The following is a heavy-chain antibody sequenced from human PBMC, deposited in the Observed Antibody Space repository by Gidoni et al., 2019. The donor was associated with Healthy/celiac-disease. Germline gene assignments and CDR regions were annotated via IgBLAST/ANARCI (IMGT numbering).Heavy chain of an antibody. Sequence: EVQLVEYGGGLVQPGGSLKLSCAASGCTFSGSAMHWVRQASGKGLEWVGRIRSKANSYATAYAASVKGRFTISRDDSKNTAYLQMNSLKTEDTAVDYCTRPYSSSSRDYWGQGTLVTVSS. CDR3: TRPYSSSSRDY. J-gene: IGHJ4*02. CDR1: GCTFSGSA. V-gene: IGHV3-73*02. D-gene: IGHD6-6*01. CDR2: IRSKANSYAT.